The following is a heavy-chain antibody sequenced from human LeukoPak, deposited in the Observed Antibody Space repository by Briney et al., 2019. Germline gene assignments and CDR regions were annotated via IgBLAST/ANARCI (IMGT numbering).Heavy chain of an antibody. J-gene: IGHJ4*02. CDR1: GASINSYY. V-gene: IGHV4-59*01. D-gene: IGHD7-27*01. CDR3: AKGSTGAWDY. CDR2: IHYSENA. Sequence: SETLSLTCTVSGASINSYYWSWIRQPPGRGLEWIGYIHYSENANYNPSLKSRVTISIDTSKNHLSLKLSSVTTADTAVYYCAKGSTGAWDYWGQGTLVTVSS.